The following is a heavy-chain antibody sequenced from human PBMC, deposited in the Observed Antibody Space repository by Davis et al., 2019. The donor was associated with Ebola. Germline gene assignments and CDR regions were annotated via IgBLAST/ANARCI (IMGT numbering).Heavy chain of an antibody. Sequence: GESLKISCAASGFSFSDYAMNWVRQAPGKGLEWISSISGSGVSTYYADSVKGHFTISRDNSKNTLYLQMNSLRAEDTAVYYCANRAFCGDDCYSGFDYWGQGTLVTVSS. CDR2: ISGSGVST. CDR3: ANRAFCGDDCYSGFDY. J-gene: IGHJ4*02. D-gene: IGHD2-21*02. V-gene: IGHV3-23*01. CDR1: GFSFSDYA.